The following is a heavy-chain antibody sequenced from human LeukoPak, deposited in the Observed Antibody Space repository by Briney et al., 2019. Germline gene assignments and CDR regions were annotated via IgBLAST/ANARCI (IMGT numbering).Heavy chain of an antibody. V-gene: IGHV3-23*01. CDR3: ARDPNDDGDYPFFDY. CDR1: GFTFSSYA. D-gene: IGHD4-17*01. J-gene: IGHJ4*02. Sequence: GGSLRLSCAASGFTFSSYAMSWVRQAPGKGLEWVSAISGSGGSTYYADSVKGRFTISRDNSKNTLYLQMNSLRAGDTAVYYFARDPNDDGDYPFFDYWGQGTLVTVSS. CDR2: ISGSGGST.